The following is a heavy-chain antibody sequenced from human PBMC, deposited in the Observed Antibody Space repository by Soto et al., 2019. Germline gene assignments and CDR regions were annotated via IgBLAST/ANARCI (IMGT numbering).Heavy chain of an antibody. D-gene: IGHD3-22*01. J-gene: IGHJ4*02. CDR1: GGSIISYY. Sequence: SETLSLTCTVSGGSIISYYWSWIRQSPGKGLEWIGYIHYSGSTNYNPSLKSRVTISVDTSRNQFSLKLSPVTAADTAVYYCARSIDSSGYYFSNCWGQGTLVTVSS. CDR2: IHYSGST. V-gene: IGHV4-59*01. CDR3: ARSIDSSGYYFSNC.